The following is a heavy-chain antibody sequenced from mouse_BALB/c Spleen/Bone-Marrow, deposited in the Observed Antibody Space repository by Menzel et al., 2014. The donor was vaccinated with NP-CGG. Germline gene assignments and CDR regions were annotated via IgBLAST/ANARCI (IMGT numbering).Heavy chain of an antibody. Sequence: QVQLKQSGPGLVAPSQSLSIPCTVSGFSLTNFGFHWVRQPPGKGLEWLGIIWAGGATDYHSALMSRLIISKDNSKSQVFLKMNSLQTDDTAMYYCARVLRRSQDAMDYWGQGTSVTVSS. CDR1: GFSLTNFG. V-gene: IGHV2-9*02. D-gene: IGHD2-12*01. CDR2: IWAGGAT. CDR3: ARVLRRSQDAMDY. J-gene: IGHJ4*01.